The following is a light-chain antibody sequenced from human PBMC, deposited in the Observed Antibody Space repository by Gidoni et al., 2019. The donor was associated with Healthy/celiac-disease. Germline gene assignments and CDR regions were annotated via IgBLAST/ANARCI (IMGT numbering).Light chain of an antibody. Sequence: AIRMTQSPSSFSASTGDRVTITCRACQGISSYLAWYQHKPGKAPKLLIYAASTLQSGVPARFSGSGSGTDFTLTISCLQSEDFATYYCQQYYSYPLTFGEGTKVEIK. CDR1: QGISSY. V-gene: IGKV1-8*01. CDR3: QQYYSYPLT. J-gene: IGKJ4*01. CDR2: AAS.